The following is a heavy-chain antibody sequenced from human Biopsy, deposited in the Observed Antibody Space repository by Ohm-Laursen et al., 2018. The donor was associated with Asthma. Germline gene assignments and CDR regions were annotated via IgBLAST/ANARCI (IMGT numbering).Heavy chain of an antibody. CDR1: GFMFRSFG. Sequence: RSLRLSCTASGFMFRSFGMHWVRQAPGKGLEWVAVISYDGNHKFYEDSVKGRFTISRDNSKNTLYLQMNSLRTEDTAVYYCAKRRGYSGHDNHYWGQGTLVSVSS. CDR2: ISYDGNHK. CDR3: AKRRGYSGHDNHY. V-gene: IGHV3-30*18. J-gene: IGHJ4*02. D-gene: IGHD5-12*01.